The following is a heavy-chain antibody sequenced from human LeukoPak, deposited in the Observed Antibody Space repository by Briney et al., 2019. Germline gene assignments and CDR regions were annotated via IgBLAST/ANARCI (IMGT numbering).Heavy chain of an antibody. CDR3: AREEIPYGAFDI. J-gene: IGHJ3*02. V-gene: IGHV1-3*02. D-gene: IGHD2-2*02. CDR2: SNAGNGNT. CDR1: GYTFTSYA. Sequence: ASVKVSCKASGYTFTSYAMHWVRQAPGQRLEWMGWSNAGNGNTKYSQEFQDRVTITWDTSASTAYMELSSLRSEDMAVYHCAREEIPYGAFDIWGQGTMVTVSS.